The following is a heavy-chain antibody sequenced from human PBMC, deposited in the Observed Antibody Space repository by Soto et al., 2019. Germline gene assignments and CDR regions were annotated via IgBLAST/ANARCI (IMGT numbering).Heavy chain of an antibody. J-gene: IGHJ5*02. Sequence: PSETLSLTCTVSGGSISSYYWSWIRQPPGKGLEWIGYIYYSGSTNYNPSLKSRVTISVDTSKNQFSLKLSSVTAADTAVYYCARLAKYCSGGSCPNWFDPWGQGTLVTVSS. D-gene: IGHD2-15*01. V-gene: IGHV4-59*01. CDR1: GGSISSYY. CDR2: IYYSGST. CDR3: ARLAKYCSGGSCPNWFDP.